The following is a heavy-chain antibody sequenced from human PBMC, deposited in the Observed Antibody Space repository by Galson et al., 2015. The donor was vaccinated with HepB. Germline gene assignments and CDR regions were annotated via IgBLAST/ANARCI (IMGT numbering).Heavy chain of an antibody. V-gene: IGHV1-18*01. Sequence: SVKVSCKASGYKFTSYGISWVRQAPGQGLEWMAWISANNGDTNYAQKFHGRVTMTTDTSTSTAYMELRSLRSDDTAVYYCARDGNGYYYVPFDLWGLGTMVTVSS. CDR2: ISANNGDT. D-gene: IGHD3-22*01. J-gene: IGHJ3*01. CDR3: ARDGNGYYYVPFDL. CDR1: GYKFTSYG.